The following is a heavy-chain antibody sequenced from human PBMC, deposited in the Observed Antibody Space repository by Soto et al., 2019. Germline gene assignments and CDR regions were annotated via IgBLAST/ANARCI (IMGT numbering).Heavy chain of an antibody. CDR2: ISASNTTV. D-gene: IGHD3-16*02. CDR3: ARIYRRDGNKYADY. J-gene: IGHJ4*02. V-gene: IGHV3-48*02. Sequence: EVQLVESGGGLVQPGESLRLSCAASGFTFSNFNMHWVRQAPGKGLEWISYISASNTTVYYGDSVKGGFTISRDNAKNSLYLQMNSLRDEDTAVYYCARIYRRDGNKYADYWGQGTLVTVSS. CDR1: GFTFSNFN.